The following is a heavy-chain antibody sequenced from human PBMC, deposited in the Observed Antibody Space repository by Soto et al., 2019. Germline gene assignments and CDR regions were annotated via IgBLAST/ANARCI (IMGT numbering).Heavy chain of an antibody. CDR2: IKQDGSAQ. CDR1: GFTFSSHW. J-gene: IGHJ4*02. V-gene: IGHV3-7*01. D-gene: IGHD6-13*01. CDR3: TRGGSGSSWYWHD. Sequence: GGSLRLSCAASGFTFSSHWMSWVRQAPGKGLEWVANIKQDGSAQYYVDSVKGRFTISRDNAKNSLYLQMNSLRAEDTAVYYCTRGGSGSSWYWHDWGQGTLVTVSS.